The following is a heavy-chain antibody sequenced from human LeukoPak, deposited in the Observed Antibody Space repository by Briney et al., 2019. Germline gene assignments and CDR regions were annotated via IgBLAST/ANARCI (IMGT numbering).Heavy chain of an antibody. J-gene: IGHJ6*03. D-gene: IGHD3-10*01. CDR1: GFTFSSYA. CDR3: AKGYGSGSYFFYYYYYMDV. CDR2: ICGSGGST. V-gene: IGHV3-23*01. Sequence: PGWSLRLSCAASGFTFSSYAMSLLRQAPGKGLEWVSAICGSGGSTYYADYVKGRFTISRDNSKNTLYLKMNSLRAEDTAVYYCAKGYGSGSYFFYYYYYMDVWGKGTTVTVSS.